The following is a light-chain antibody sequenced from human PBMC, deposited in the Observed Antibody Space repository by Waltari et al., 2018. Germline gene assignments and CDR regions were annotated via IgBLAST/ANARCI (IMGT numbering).Light chain of an antibody. CDR2: VNSDGSH. Sequence: QLVLTQSPSASASLGASVKLTCTLSSGHSSNIIAWHQQQPGKGPRYFMKVNSDGSHSKGDEIPDRFSGSSSGAERYLTVSRLQSEDEADYYCQTGGHGTWVFGGGTKLTVL. V-gene: IGLV4-69*01. CDR1: SGHSSNI. CDR3: QTGGHGTWV. J-gene: IGLJ3*02.